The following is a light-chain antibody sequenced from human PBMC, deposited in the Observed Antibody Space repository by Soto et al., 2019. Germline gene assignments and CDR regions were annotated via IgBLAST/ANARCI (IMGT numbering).Light chain of an antibody. CDR1: SGDVGGFNY. J-gene: IGLJ1*01. CDR2: EVS. V-gene: IGLV2-14*01. Sequence: QSALTQPASVSGSPGQSITISCTGTSGDVGGFNYVSWYQHHPGKAPKLMIYEVSNRPSGVSNRFSGSKSGNTASLTISGLQADDEPDYYCSSYTTSSTYVFGTGTKVTVL. CDR3: SSYTTSSTYV.